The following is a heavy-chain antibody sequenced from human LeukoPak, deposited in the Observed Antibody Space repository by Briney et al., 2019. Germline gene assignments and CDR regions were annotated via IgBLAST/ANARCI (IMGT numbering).Heavy chain of an antibody. J-gene: IGHJ5*02. V-gene: IGHV4-59*11. CDR3: ARETYCSSTSCYIEGPHWFDP. D-gene: IGHD2-2*02. CDR2: IYYSGST. CDR1: GGSISSHY. Sequence: SETLSLTCTVSGGSISSHYWSRIRQPPGKGLEWIGYIYYSGSTNYNPSLKSRVTISVDTSKNQFSLKLSSVTAADTAVYYCARETYCSSTSCYIEGPHWFDPWGQGTLVTVSS.